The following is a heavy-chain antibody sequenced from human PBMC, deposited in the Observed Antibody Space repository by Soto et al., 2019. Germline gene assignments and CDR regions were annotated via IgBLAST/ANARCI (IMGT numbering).Heavy chain of an antibody. CDR1: GYRFTSYW. CDR3: ARPRLAGAHYYYGMDV. Sequence: GESLKISCKGSGYRFTSYWIAWVRQMPGKGLEWMGITYPGDSDTRYSPSFQGQVTISADKSISTAYLQWSSLKASDTAMYYCARPRLAGAHYYYGMDVWGQGTTVTVSS. CDR2: TYPGDSDT. V-gene: IGHV5-51*01. J-gene: IGHJ6*02.